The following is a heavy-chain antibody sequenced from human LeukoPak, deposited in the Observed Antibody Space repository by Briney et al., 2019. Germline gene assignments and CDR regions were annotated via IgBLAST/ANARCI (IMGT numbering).Heavy chain of an antibody. CDR3: ARDRGGRYFDWLLPPYFDY. Sequence: GGSLRLSCAASGFNFRTYGMHWVRQAPGKGLEWLAIIWHDSSNKYYGDSVKGRFTISRDNAKNSLYLQMNSLRAEDTAVYYCARDRGGRYFDWLLPPYFDYWGQGTLVTVSS. J-gene: IGHJ4*02. CDR1: GFNFRTYG. V-gene: IGHV3-33*01. CDR2: IWHDSSNK. D-gene: IGHD3-9*01.